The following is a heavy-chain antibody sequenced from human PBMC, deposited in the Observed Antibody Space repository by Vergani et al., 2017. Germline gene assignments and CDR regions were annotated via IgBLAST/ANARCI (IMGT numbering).Heavy chain of an antibody. J-gene: IGHJ6*03. Sequence: EVQLVESGGGLVQPGGSLRLSCAASGFTFSSYAMSWVRQAPGKGLEWVSAISGSGGSTYYADSVKGRFTISRDNSKNTLYLQMNSLRAEDTAVYYCAKDRYYDFWTLGGYMDVWGKGTTVTVSS. CDR1: GFTFSSYA. CDR3: AKDRYYDFWTLGGYMDV. D-gene: IGHD3-3*01. CDR2: ISGSGGST. V-gene: IGHV3-23*04.